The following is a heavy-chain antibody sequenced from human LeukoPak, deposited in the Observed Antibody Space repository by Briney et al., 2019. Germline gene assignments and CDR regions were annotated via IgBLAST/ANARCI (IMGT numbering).Heavy chain of an antibody. CDR2: ISGSGGST. D-gene: IGHD3-10*01. Sequence: GGSLRLSCAASGFTFSSYAMSWVRQAPGKGLEWVSAISGSGGSTYYADSVKGRFTISRDNSKNTLYLQMNSLRAEDTAVYYCATNAYYYGSGSYYTGAFSDYYYGMDVWGQGTTVTVSS. V-gene: IGHV3-23*01. CDR3: ATNAYYYGSGSYYTGAFSDYYYGMDV. J-gene: IGHJ6*02. CDR1: GFTFSSYA.